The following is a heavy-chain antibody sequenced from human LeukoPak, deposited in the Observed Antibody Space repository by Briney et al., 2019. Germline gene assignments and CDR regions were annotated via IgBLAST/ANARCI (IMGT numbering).Heavy chain of an antibody. Sequence: SETLSLTCTVSGYSISSGYYWGWIRQPPGKGLEWIGNIYYSGSTYYNPSLKSRVTISVDTSKNQFSLKLSSVTAADTAVYYCARLEIVVVPAATRSYWYFDLWGRGTLVTVSS. V-gene: IGHV4-38-2*02. D-gene: IGHD2-2*01. CDR3: ARLEIVVVPAATRSYWYFDL. CDR2: IYYSGST. CDR1: GYSISSGYY. J-gene: IGHJ2*01.